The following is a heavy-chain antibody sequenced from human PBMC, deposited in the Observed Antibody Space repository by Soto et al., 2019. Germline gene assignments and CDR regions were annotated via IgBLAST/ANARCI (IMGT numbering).Heavy chain of an antibody. CDR3: ARTYVTDVVVVPASKDYMDV. Sequence: QLQLQESGPGLVKPSETLSLTCTVSGGSISSSSSSWGWIRQPPGKGLEWLGIISYSGSTYYSPSLKSRVTISVDASKNLFSLKLSSVTAADTAVYYGARTYVTDVVVVPASKDYMDVWGKGTTVTVSS. V-gene: IGHV4-39*01. D-gene: IGHD2-2*01. J-gene: IGHJ6*03. CDR1: GGSISSSSSS. CDR2: ISYSGST.